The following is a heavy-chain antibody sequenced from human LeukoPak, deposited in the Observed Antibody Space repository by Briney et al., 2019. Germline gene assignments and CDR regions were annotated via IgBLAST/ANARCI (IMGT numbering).Heavy chain of an antibody. CDR2: ISAYNGNT. Sequence: ASVKVSCKASGYTFTSYGISWVRQAPGQGLEWMGWISAYNGNTNYAQKLQGRVTMTTDTSTSTAYMELRSLRCDDTAVYYCARDYYGSGRPIYYYYMDVWGKGTTVTVSS. D-gene: IGHD3-10*01. V-gene: IGHV1-18*01. J-gene: IGHJ6*03. CDR3: ARDYYGSGRPIYYYYMDV. CDR1: GYTFTSYG.